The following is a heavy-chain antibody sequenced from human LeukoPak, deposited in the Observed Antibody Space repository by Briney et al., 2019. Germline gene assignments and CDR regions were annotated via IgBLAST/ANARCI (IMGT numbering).Heavy chain of an antibody. CDR2: VTWNSGSM. CDR1: GFTFDDFA. CDR3: TKGKKMTVAGLFEY. D-gene: IGHD5-12*01. J-gene: IGHJ4*02. Sequence: GGSLRLSCAASGFTFDDFAVHWVRQAPGKGLEWVSSVTWNSGSMGYADSVRGRFTISRDDAKNSLYLQMNSLRAEDTALYYCTKGKKMTVAGLFEYWGQGTLVTVSS. V-gene: IGHV3-9*01.